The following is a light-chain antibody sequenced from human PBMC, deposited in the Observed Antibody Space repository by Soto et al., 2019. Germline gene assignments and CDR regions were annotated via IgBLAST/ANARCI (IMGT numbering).Light chain of an antibody. CDR3: SSYSTTSSPHVL. CDR2: EVT. J-gene: IGLJ2*01. CDR1: PSDVGRYNY. V-gene: IGLV2-14*01. Sequence: QSVLTQPASVSGSPGQSITISCTGTPSDVGRYNYVSWYQQFPGKVPKLLIYEVTYRPSGVSARFSGSKSGSTASLTISALQAEDEADYYCSSYSTTSSPHVLFGGGTKVTVL.